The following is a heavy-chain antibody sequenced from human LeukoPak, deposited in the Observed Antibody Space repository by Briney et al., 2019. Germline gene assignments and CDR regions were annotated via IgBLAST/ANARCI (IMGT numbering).Heavy chain of an antibody. V-gene: IGHV3-30*02. Sequence: PGGSLRLSCAASGFTFSNYGMHWVRQAPGKGLEWVAFIRNDDGSNKYYADSVKGRFTISRDNSKNTVHLRMNSLRVEDTAVYYCAKDEAQYFQHWGQGTLVTVSA. CDR1: GFTFSNYG. J-gene: IGHJ1*01. CDR2: IRNDDGSNK. CDR3: AKDEAQYFQH.